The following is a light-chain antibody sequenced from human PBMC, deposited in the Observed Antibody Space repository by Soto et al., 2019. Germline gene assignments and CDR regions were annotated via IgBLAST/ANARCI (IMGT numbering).Light chain of an antibody. CDR3: QAYDISLGGAVC. J-gene: IGLJ1*01. Sequence: QSVLTKPPSVSGATGQRVTISCTGSSSNIGAGYDVHWYQQLPGTAPKIIIYGNTNRPSGVPDRFSGSNSGTSASLAITGLQAEDVSDYYCQAYDISLGGAVCFGTGTNFTVL. CDR2: GNT. V-gene: IGLV1-40*01. CDR1: SSNIGAGYD.